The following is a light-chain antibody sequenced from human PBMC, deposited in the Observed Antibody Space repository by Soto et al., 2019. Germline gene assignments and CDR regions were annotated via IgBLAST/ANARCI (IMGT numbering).Light chain of an antibody. Sequence: DSVMSPPPDSPPVSLRERATINCNSAKSVLYSSNNKNYLAWYQQKPGQPPKLLIYWASTRESGVPARFSGSGAGTDFTLTSSSLQAEDVAVYYCQQYYSTPRTFGQGTKVDIK. CDR1: KSVLYSSNNKNY. V-gene: IGKV4-1*01. J-gene: IGKJ1*01. CDR3: QQYYSTPRT. CDR2: WAS.